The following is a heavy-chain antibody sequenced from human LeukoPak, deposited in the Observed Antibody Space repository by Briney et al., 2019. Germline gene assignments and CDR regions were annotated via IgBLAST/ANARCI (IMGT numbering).Heavy chain of an antibody. V-gene: IGHV1-8*01. CDR2: VNPNSGNT. Sequence: ASVKVSCKASGCDFSSFDVNWVRQAPGQGLEWMGWVNPNSGNTGYAQKFQGRVTITRDTSASTAYMELSSLRSEDTAVYYCARRLVRGDWFDPWGQGTLVTVSS. J-gene: IGHJ5*02. CDR1: GCDFSSFD. CDR3: ARRLVRGDWFDP. D-gene: IGHD3-10*01.